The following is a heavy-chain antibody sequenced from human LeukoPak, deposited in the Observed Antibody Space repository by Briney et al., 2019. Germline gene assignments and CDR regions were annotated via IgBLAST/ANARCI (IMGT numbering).Heavy chain of an antibody. CDR3: AIWGYSSSFDY. CDR2: INPNSGGT. Sequence: ASVNVSCKASGYTFIVYYMYWVRQAPGQGLEWMGWINPNSGGTNYAQKFQGRVTMTRDTSISTAYMELSRLRSDDTAVYYCAIWGYSSSFDYWGQGTLVTVSS. V-gene: IGHV1-2*02. J-gene: IGHJ4*02. D-gene: IGHD6-19*01. CDR1: GYTFIVYY.